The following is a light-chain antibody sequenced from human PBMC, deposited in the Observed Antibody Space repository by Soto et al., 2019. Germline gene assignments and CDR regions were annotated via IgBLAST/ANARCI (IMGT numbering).Light chain of an antibody. CDR3: QHYNSWPLT. CDR2: HAS. CDR1: HSVSNN. Sequence: ETVMTQSPASLSVSPGERATLSCRASHSVSNNVACYQQKPGQAPRLLIYHASTRAPGIPARFSGSGSGTELTLTISSVQSEDSAVYYCQHYNSWPLTFGGGTKVEIK. J-gene: IGKJ4*01. V-gene: IGKV3-15*01.